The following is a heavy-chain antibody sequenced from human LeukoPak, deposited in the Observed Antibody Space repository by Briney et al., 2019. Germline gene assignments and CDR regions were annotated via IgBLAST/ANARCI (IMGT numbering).Heavy chain of an antibody. V-gene: IGHV4-39*01. D-gene: IGHD3-22*01. Sequence: PSETLSLTCTVSGGSISSSSYYWGWIRQPPGKGLEWIGNIYYSGSTYYNPSLKSRVTISVDTSKNQFSLKLSSVTAADTAVYYCVKPGYYDNFFDYWGQGTLVTVSS. CDR1: GGSISSSSYY. CDR3: VKPGYYDNFFDY. J-gene: IGHJ4*02. CDR2: IYYSGST.